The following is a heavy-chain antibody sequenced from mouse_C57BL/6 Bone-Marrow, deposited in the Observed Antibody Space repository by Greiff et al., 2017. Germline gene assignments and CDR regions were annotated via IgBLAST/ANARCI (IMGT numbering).Heavy chain of an antibody. CDR3: ARTTVVGGDY. CDR2: IYPGDGDT. D-gene: IGHD1-1*01. V-gene: IGHV1-82*01. CDR1: GYAFSSSW. Sequence: QVQLQQSGPELVKPGASVKISCKASGYAFSSSWMNWVKQRPGKGLEWIGRIYPGDGDTNYNGKFKGKATLTADKSSSTAYMQLSSLTSEDSAVYFCARTTVVGGDYWGQGPTLTVSA. J-gene: IGHJ2*01.